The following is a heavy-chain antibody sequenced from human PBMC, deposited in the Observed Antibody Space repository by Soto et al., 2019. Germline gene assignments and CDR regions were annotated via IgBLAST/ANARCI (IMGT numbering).Heavy chain of an antibody. J-gene: IGHJ2*01. CDR1: GGTFGNCA. CDR2: IIPIYGTS. V-gene: IGHV1-69*01. Sequence: QVQLVQSGAELKKPGSSVKVSCKVSGGTFGNCAISWVRQAPGQGPEWVAGIIPIYGTSNLADDFRGRISLAAAETTATAFMELSSLTSEDTAIYYCDTGSREGYNYWYVGLWGR. CDR3: DTGSREGYNYWYVGL. D-gene: IGHD2-2*02.